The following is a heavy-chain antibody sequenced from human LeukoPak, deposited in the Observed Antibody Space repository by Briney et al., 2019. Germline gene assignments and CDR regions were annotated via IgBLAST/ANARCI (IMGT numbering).Heavy chain of an antibody. CDR3: ARQEFRAGFDY. J-gene: IGHJ4*02. Sequence: SETLSLTCTVSGGSISSYYWSWIRQPPGKGLEWIGYIYYSGNTNCNPSLKSRVTISVETSKNQFSLKLTSVTAAATAVYYCARQEFRAGFDYWGQGTLVTVSS. CDR1: GGSISSYY. CDR2: IYYSGNT. V-gene: IGHV4-59*01.